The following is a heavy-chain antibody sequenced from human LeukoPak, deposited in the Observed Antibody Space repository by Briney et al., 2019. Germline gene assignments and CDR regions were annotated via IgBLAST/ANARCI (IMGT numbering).Heavy chain of an antibody. CDR1: GFTFSNCG. CDR3: AKGPYGLGIYYGMDV. Sequence: GGSLRLSCATSGFTFSNCGMSWVRQAPGKGLQWLSVIGGDGTTYYADSVKGRFTVSRDNSENTLYLQMNSLRTEDTAVYYCAKGPYGLGIYYGMDVWGQGTTVTV. J-gene: IGHJ6*02. CDR2: IGGDGTT. D-gene: IGHD3-10*01. V-gene: IGHV3-23*01.